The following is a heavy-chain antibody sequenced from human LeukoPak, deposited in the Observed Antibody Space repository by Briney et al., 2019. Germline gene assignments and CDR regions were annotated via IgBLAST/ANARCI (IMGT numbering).Heavy chain of an antibody. D-gene: IGHD6-13*01. CDR3: ARGDSSSWYWFDP. CDR1: GGSYSGYY. CDR2: INHSGST. V-gene: IGHV4-34*01. J-gene: IGHJ5*02. Sequence: SETLPLTCAVYGGSYSGYYWSWIRQPPGKGLEWIGEINHSGSTNYNPSLKSRVTISVDTSKNQFSLKLSSVTAADTAVYYCARGDSSSWYWFDPWAREPWSPSPQ.